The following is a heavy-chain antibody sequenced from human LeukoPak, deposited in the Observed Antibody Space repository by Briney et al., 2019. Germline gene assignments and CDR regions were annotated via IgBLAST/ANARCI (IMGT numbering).Heavy chain of an antibody. CDR1: GGSFSGYY. D-gene: IGHD2-2*01. CDR3: ARGLPAAYKPYYYYYMDV. Sequence: SETLSLTCAVYGGSFSGYYWSWIRQPPGKGLEWIGEINHSGSTNYNPSLKSRVTISVDTSKNQFSPKLSSVTAADTAVYYCARGLPAAYKPYYYYYMDVWGKGTTVTLSS. J-gene: IGHJ6*03. V-gene: IGHV4-34*01. CDR2: INHSGST.